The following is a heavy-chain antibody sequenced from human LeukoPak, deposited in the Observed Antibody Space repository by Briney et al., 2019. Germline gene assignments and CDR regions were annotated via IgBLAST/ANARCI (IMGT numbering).Heavy chain of an antibody. D-gene: IGHD6-13*01. CDR1: GGSISSSNW. Sequence: SETLSLTCAVSGGSISSSNWWSWVRQPPGKGLEWIGEIYHSGSTNYNPSLKSRITISVDTSKNQFSLKLSSVTAADTAVYYCARDLQQLVQVLFDYWGQGTLVTVSS. V-gene: IGHV4-4*02. CDR3: ARDLQQLVQVLFDY. J-gene: IGHJ4*02. CDR2: IYHSGST.